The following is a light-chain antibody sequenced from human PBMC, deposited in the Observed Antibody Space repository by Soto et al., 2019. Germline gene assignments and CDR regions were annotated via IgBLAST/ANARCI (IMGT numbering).Light chain of an antibody. CDR2: EVS. CDR3: SSYAGNNNFAGSNNFVV. J-gene: IGLJ2*01. Sequence: QSVLTQPPSASGSPGQSVTISCTGTSSDVGGYNYVSWYQQHPGKAPKLMIYEVSKRPSGVPDRFSGYKSGNTASLTVSGLQAEDEAAYYCSSYAGNNNFAGSNNFVVFGGGTKLTVL. V-gene: IGLV2-8*01. CDR1: SSDVGGYNY.